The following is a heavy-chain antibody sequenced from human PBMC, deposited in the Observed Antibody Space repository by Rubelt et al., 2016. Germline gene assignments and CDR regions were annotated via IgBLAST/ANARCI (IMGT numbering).Heavy chain of an antibody. CDR3: ASSGIAAPNRFDP. CDR1: GFTVSSNY. V-gene: IGHV3-74*02. D-gene: IGHD6-13*01. J-gene: IGHJ5*02. Sequence: EVQLVESGGGLVQPGGSLRLSCAASGFTVSSNYMSWVRQAPGKGLEWVSRINSDGRSTSYADSVKGRFTISRDNAKNTLYLQMISLRAEDTAVYYCASSGIAAPNRFDPWGQGTLVTVSS. CDR2: INSDGRST.